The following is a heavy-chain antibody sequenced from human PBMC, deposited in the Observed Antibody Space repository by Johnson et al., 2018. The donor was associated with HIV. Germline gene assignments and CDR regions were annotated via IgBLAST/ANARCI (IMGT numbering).Heavy chain of an antibody. Sequence: QVQLVESGGGVVQPGRSLRLSCAASGFTFSSYAMHWVRQAPGKGLEWVAVISYDGSNKYYADSVKGRFTISRDNSKNTLYLQMNSLRAEDTAVYYCARELGYSSSNDAFDIWGQVTMVTVSS. J-gene: IGHJ3*02. V-gene: IGHV3-30*04. CDR2: ISYDGSNK. CDR3: ARELGYSSSNDAFDI. CDR1: GFTFSSYA. D-gene: IGHD6-13*01.